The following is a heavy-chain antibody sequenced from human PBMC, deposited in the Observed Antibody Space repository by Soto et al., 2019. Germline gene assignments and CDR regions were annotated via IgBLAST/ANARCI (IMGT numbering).Heavy chain of an antibody. V-gene: IGHV4-4*02. D-gene: IGHD6-13*01. CDR2: IHHSGNS. Sequence: QVQLQESGPGLVKPSGTLSLTCAVSGDSISSDKWWSWVRQPPGKGLEWIGEIHHSGNSNYNPSLKSRVIISVDNSKNHYSLQLSSVTDAAKAVYYCGRGERQQQRDYWGQGTLVTVSS. CDR1: GDSISSDKW. CDR3: GRGERQQQRDY. J-gene: IGHJ4*02.